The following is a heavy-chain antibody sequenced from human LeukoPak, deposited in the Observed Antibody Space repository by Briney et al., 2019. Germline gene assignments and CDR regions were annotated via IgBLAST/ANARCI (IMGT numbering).Heavy chain of an antibody. CDR3: ARWLELMRNFDW. J-gene: IGHJ4*02. CDR1: GFTFSDYW. D-gene: IGHD5-24*01. V-gene: IGHV3-7*01. CDR2: IKQDGSEK. Sequence: GGSLRLSCVGSGFTFSDYWMSWVRQAPGKGLEWVSNIKQDGSEKDYVDALKGRCTISRANAKNSLYLQMNSLRAEDTAVYYCARWLELMRNFDWWGQGTLVTVSS.